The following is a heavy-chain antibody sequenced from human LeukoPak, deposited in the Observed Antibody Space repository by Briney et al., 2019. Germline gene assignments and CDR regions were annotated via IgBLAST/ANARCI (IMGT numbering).Heavy chain of an antibody. Sequence: SETLSLTCDVFGYSSSRRYYRGWIRQPPGKGLEWIGSIYHSGSTYYNPSLKSRVTISVDTSKNQFSLKLSSVTAADTAVYYCARSLRDYYYYYYMAVWGKGTTVTVSS. D-gene: IGHD3-10*01. V-gene: IGHV4-38-2*01. J-gene: IGHJ6*03. CDR1: GYSSSRRYY. CDR3: ARSLRDYYYYYYMAV. CDR2: IYHSGST.